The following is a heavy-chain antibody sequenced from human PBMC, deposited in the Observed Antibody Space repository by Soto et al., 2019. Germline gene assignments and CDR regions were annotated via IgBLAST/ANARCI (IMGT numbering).Heavy chain of an antibody. J-gene: IGHJ4*02. CDR2: VSDDGINK. Sequence: QVQLVDSGGGVVQPGRSLRLSCAASGFTFSRYGMHWVRQAPGKGLEWVAIVSDDGINKFYADSVKGRFTISRDNSKNTLFLQMDSLTAEDTAVYYCVKGGPNSGLREGLYWGQGTLVTVSS. V-gene: IGHV3-30*18. CDR1: GFTFSRYG. CDR3: VKGGPNSGLREGLY. D-gene: IGHD5-12*01.